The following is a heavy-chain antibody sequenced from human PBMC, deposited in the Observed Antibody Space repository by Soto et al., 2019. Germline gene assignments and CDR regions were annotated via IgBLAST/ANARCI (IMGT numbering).Heavy chain of an antibody. CDR2: IIPVRGTE. V-gene: IGHV1-69*01. J-gene: IGHJ4*02. CDR1: GGTFSSYA. CDR3: ATGTAGDSSGYWVY. D-gene: IGHD3-22*01. Sequence: QVQLAQSGAEVKKPGSSVKVSCRASGGTFSSYAINWVRQAPGQGLEWMGGIIPVRGTEDYSQKFQGRVTITADESTSTAYMELRSLRSEDAAVYYCATGTAGDSSGYWVYWGQGTLVTVSS.